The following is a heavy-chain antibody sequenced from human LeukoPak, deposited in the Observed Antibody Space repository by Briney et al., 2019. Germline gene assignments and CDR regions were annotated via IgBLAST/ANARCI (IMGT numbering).Heavy chain of an antibody. CDR3: ARGPPGGQFDP. J-gene: IGHJ5*02. CDR2: IYYSGST. V-gene: IGHV4-59*01. D-gene: IGHD3-10*01. Sequence: SETLSLTCTVSGGSIISYYWTWIRQPPGKGLEWIGYIYYSGSTNYNPSLKSRVTISVDTSNNHLSLKLSSVTAADTAVYYCARGPPGGQFDPWGQGTLVTVSS. CDR1: GGSIISYY.